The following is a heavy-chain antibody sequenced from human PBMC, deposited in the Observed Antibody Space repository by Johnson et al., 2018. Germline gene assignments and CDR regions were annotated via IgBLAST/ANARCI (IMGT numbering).Heavy chain of an antibody. CDR1: EFTFSDYS. CDR2: ISGSSNGI. V-gene: IGHV3-48*01. Sequence: VQLVQSGGGLVQPGGSLRLSCAASEFTFSDYSMNWVRQAPGKGLEWISHISGSSNGIYYADSVRGRFTISRDNAKNSMYLQMNTLRAEDTDMYYCASIFDAFDIGGQGIMVTVSS. CDR3: ASIFDAFDI. J-gene: IGHJ3*02.